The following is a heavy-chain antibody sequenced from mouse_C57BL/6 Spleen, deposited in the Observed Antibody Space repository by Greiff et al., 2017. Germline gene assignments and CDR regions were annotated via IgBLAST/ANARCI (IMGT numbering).Heavy chain of an antibody. CDR1: GYTFTDYN. V-gene: IGHV1-18*01. D-gene: IGHD2-1*01. J-gene: IGHJ3*01. CDR2: ITPNNGGT. CDR3: ARNSWFAY. Sequence: VQLQQSGPELVKPGASVKIPCKASGYTFTDYNMDWVKQSHGKSLEWIGDITPNNGGTIYNQKFKGKATLNVDKSSSTAYMELRSLTSEETAVYYCARNSWFAYWGQGTLVTVSA.